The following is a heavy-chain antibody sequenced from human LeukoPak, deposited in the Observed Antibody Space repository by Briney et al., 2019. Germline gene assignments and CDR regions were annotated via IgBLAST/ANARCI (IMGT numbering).Heavy chain of an antibody. CDR1: GYTFTANY. D-gene: IGHD3-22*01. J-gene: IGHJ2*01. CDR2: INPNSGGT. Sequence: ASVKVSCKASGYTFTANYIHWVRQAPGQGLEWMGWINPNSGGTDYAQKFLGRVTMTRDTSISTAYMELSRLTSDDTAVYYCARASLGDSSAYYQRPYWYFDLWGRGTLVTVSS. V-gene: IGHV1-2*02. CDR3: ARASLGDSSAYYQRPYWYFDL.